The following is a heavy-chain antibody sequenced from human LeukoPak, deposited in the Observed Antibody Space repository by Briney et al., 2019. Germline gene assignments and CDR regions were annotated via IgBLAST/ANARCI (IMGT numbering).Heavy chain of an antibody. D-gene: IGHD5-18*01. CDR2: INGSGDRT. Sequence: GGSLRLSCAASGFTFSDCALSWVRQAPGKGLEWVSDINGSGDRTYYADSVKGRFTISRDNSENTLYLQMNSLRAEDTAVYYCARGSRGYSYVYWGQGTLVTVSS. CDR1: GFTFSDCA. V-gene: IGHV3-23*01. J-gene: IGHJ4*02. CDR3: ARGSRGYSYVY.